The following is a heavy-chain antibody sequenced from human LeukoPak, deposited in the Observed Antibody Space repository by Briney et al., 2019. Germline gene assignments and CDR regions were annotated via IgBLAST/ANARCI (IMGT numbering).Heavy chain of an antibody. CDR2: ISGSGGGA. D-gene: IGHD4-17*01. J-gene: IGHJ4*02. V-gene: IGHV3-23*01. Sequence: GGSLRLSCAASGFTFSSYAMSCVRQAPGKGVGWGSAISGSGGGAYYADSVRGRGTISRENFKNTLYLQMNSLRAEDTAVYSCATLTGYDYGDYAPFDSWGQGTLVTVSS. CDR3: ATLTGYDYGDYAPFDS. CDR1: GFTFSSYA.